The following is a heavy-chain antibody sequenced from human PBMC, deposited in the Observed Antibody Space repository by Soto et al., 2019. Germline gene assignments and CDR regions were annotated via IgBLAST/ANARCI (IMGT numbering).Heavy chain of an antibody. Sequence: SETLSLTCTVSGASIRSTDYYWSWIRQAPGKGLEWIGYVYYTGSTYYNPSLMSRLTISVDTSKNQFSLKLTSVTAAETAVYYCVGTARQGAVAPHWFDRWGQGTQVTVSS. J-gene: IGHJ5*02. CDR1: GASIRSTDYY. V-gene: IGHV4-30-4*01. D-gene: IGHD2-21*02. CDR2: VYYTGST. CDR3: VGTARQGAVAPHWFDR.